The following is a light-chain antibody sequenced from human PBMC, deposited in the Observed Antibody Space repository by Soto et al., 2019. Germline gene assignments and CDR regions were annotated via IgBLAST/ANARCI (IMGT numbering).Light chain of an antibody. CDR1: QSVSNDY. J-gene: IGKJ5*01. CDR2: SVS. CDR3: QQYGSSPIT. V-gene: IGKV3-20*01. Sequence: PGDRATLSCRASQSVSNDYVAWVQQKPGQTPRLLIYSVSNRATGIPARFSGSGSATDFTLTISRLEPEDFALYYCQQYGSSPITFGQGTRLEIK.